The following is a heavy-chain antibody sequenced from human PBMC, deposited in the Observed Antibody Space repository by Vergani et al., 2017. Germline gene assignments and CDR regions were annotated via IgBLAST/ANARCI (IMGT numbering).Heavy chain of an antibody. D-gene: IGHD2-2*01. CDR1: GYTFTDYF. V-gene: IGHV1-2*02. Sequence: QVQLVQSGAEVKKPGASVKVSCKASGYTFTDYFMHWVRQAPGQGLEWMGWINPNSGGTNYAQKFQGRVTMTRDTSISTAYMELSNLRSDDTAVYYCARVGTSSNRDYFDSGAREPWSPSPQ. CDR2: INPNSGGT. CDR3: ARVGTSSNRDYFDS. J-gene: IGHJ4*02.